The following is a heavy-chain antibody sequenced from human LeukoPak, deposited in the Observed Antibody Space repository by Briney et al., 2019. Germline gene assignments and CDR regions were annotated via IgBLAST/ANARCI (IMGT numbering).Heavy chain of an antibody. J-gene: IGHJ5*02. CDR3: ARGDCSSPACYTENNGFDP. CDR2: IIPIFGTT. D-gene: IGHD2-2*02. CDR1: GGTFNTYK. Sequence: ASVKVSCKASGGTFNTYKINWVRQAPGQGLEWMGDIIPIFGTTTYSQKFQGRVTITTDASTSTAYMELTSLTSEDTAVYYCARGDCSSPACYTENNGFDPWGQGTLVTVSS. V-gene: IGHV1-69*05.